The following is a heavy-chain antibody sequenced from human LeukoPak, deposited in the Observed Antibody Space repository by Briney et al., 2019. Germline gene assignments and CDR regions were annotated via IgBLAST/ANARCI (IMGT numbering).Heavy chain of an antibody. J-gene: IGHJ4*02. CDR2: IYPGDSDT. CDR1: GYSFTNYW. V-gene: IGHV5-51*01. D-gene: IGHD2-8*02. Sequence: GESLEISCQASGYSFTNYWIVWVRQLPGKGLEWMGIIYPGDSDTKYSPSFQGQVTFSADKSINIVYLQWSSLKASDTAMYYCARQGTGYSFDYWGQGTLVTVSS. CDR3: ARQGTGYSFDY.